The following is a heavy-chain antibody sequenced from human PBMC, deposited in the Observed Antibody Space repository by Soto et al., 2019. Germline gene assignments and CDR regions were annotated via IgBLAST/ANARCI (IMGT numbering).Heavy chain of an antibody. CDR1: GGSISSSSYY. D-gene: IGHD1-1*01. V-gene: IGHV4-39*07. Sequence: SETLSLTCTVSGGSISSSSYYWGWIRQPPGKGLEWIGRIYATGTTDYNPSLKSRVMMSVDTSKKQFSLKLRSVTAADTAVYYCVRDGTKTLRDWFDPWGQGISVTVSS. CDR3: VRDGTKTLRDWFDP. CDR2: IYATGTT. J-gene: IGHJ5*02.